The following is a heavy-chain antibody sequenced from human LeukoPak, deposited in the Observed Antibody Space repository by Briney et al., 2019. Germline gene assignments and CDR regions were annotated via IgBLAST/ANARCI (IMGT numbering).Heavy chain of an antibody. Sequence: TGGPLRLSCAASGFTFSIYTMHWVRQAPGKGLEWVALIPSDGSDKYYGDSVKGRFTISRDNSKNTMYLKLNSLRAEDTAVYYCARDREPTTVVTPWFDYWGQGTLVTVSS. CDR3: ARDREPTTVVTPWFDY. V-gene: IGHV3-30-3*01. CDR1: GFTFSIYT. D-gene: IGHD4-23*01. CDR2: IPSDGSDK. J-gene: IGHJ4*02.